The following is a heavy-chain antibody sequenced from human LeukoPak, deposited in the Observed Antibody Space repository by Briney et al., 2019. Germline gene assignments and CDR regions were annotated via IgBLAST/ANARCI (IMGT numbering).Heavy chain of an antibody. V-gene: IGHV3-21*04. D-gene: IGHD3-10*01. Sequence: GGSLRLSCAASGFTFSSYSMNWVRQAPGRGLEWVSSISGSSSYIYYADSVKGRFTISRDNAKNSLYLQMNSLRAEDTAVYYCAKSVSYGSGSYFDYWGQGTLVTVSP. CDR1: GFTFSSYS. CDR3: AKSVSYGSGSYFDY. CDR2: ISGSSSYI. J-gene: IGHJ4*02.